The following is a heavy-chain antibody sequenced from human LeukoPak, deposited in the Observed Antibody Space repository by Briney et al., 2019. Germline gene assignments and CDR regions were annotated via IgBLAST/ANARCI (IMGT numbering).Heavy chain of an antibody. Sequence: GGSLRLSCAASGFTFKNYVIHWVRQAPGKGLEWVAVVSCDGSIKYYADSVKGRFTISRDNSKNTLYLQMSRLRAEDTAVNYCAREGYYGSGTPSFYFDFWGQGTLVTVSS. V-gene: IGHV3-30*03. CDR2: VSCDGSIK. J-gene: IGHJ4*02. CDR1: GFTFKNYV. CDR3: AREGYYGSGTPSFYFDF. D-gene: IGHD3-10*01.